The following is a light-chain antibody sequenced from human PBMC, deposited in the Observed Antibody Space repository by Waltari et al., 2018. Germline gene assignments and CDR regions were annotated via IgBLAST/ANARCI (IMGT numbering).Light chain of an antibody. J-gene: IGLJ2*01. CDR1: NSNIGCTS. CDR2: RDS. Sequence: QSVLSQPPSASASPGQGVTISCSGSNSNIGCTSVFCYQHVPGTAPKLVIFRDSQRPSGVPGRFSGSKSGTSASLAISGLRSEDEADYYCASWDQSLRGVVFGGGTKLTVL. CDR3: ASWDQSLRGVV. V-gene: IGLV1-47*01.